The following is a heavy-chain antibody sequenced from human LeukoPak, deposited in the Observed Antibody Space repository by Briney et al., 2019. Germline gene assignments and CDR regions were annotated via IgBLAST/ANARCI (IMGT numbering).Heavy chain of an antibody. CDR2: IYTSGST. J-gene: IGHJ3*02. CDR3: ARDQAPIAGIYNWNGPGIAFDI. D-gene: IGHD1-1*01. Sequence: SETLSLTCTVSGYSISSGYYWGWIRQPAGKGLEWIGRIYTSGSTNYNPSLKSRVTISVDTSKNQFSLKLSSVTAADTAVYYCARDQAPIAGIYNWNGPGIAFDIWGQGTMVTVSS. CDR1: GYSISSGYY. V-gene: IGHV4-61*02.